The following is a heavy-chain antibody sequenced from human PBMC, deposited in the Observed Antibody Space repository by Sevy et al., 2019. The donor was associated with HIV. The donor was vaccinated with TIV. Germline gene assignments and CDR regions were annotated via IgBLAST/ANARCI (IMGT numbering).Heavy chain of an antibody. D-gene: IGHD2-8*01. CDR3: ARSGTRSPPRMLYYYYMDV. J-gene: IGHJ6*03. CDR2: IDPSDGTT. CDR1: GYTFTTSE. V-gene: IGHV1-46*03. Sequence: ASVKVSCKASGYTFTTSEILWVRQAPGQGLEWMGVIDPSDGTTTSAQKFQGRVTMTRDTSTNTVYMELTRLTSEDTAGYYCARSGTRSPPRMLYYYYMDVWAKGTTVTVSS.